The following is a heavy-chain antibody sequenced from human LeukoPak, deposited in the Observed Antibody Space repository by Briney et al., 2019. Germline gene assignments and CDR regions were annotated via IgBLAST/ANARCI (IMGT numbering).Heavy chain of an antibody. J-gene: IGHJ4*02. D-gene: IGHD3-9*01. V-gene: IGHV4-30-4*07. CDR3: ARAGHELVTDVPDCFDY. CDR2: ISYSGNT. Sequence: SQTLSLTCAVSGGSISSGGYSWSWIRQPPGKGLEWIGYISYSGNTYYNPSLKSRVTISVDTSKNHFSLKLTSVTAADTAVYYCARAGHELVTDVPDCFDYWGQGTLVTVSS. CDR1: GGSISSGGYS.